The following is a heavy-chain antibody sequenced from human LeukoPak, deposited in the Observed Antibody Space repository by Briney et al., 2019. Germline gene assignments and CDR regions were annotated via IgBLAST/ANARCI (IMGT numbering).Heavy chain of an antibody. D-gene: IGHD4-23*01. CDR1: GYTFTSHY. Sequence: GASVKVSCKASGYTFTSHYIHWVRQAPGQGLEWMGVINPSSDSTTYAQKFQGRLTMTRDTSTSTVYMELSSLRSEDTAMYYCAREWMFIGNLGYAFHIWGQGTMVTVSS. J-gene: IGHJ3*02. CDR2: INPSSDST. V-gene: IGHV1-46*01. CDR3: AREWMFIGNLGYAFHI.